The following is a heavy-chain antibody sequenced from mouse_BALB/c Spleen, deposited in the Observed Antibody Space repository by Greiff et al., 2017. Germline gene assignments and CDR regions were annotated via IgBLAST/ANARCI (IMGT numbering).Heavy chain of an antibody. CDR2: ISSGGST. V-gene: IGHV5-6-5*01. D-gene: IGHD2-14*01. Sequence: DVHLVESGGGLVKPGGSLKLSCAASGFTFSSYAMSWVRQTPEKRLEWVASISSGGSTYYPDSVKGRFTISRDNARNILYLQMSSLRSEDTAMYYCARERGYQYYYAMDYWGQGTSVTVSS. CDR1: GFTFSSYA. CDR3: ARERGYQYYYAMDY. J-gene: IGHJ4*01.